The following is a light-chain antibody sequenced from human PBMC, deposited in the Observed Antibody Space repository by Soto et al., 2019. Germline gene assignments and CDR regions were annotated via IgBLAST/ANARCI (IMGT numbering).Light chain of an antibody. J-gene: IGKJ5*01. CDR1: QSCRNW. CDR2: DAS. V-gene: IGKV1-5*01. CDR3: QQYYSLIT. Sequence: QMTHSPSTLSASVGDRVTITCRASQSCRNWLAWYQQKAGKAPRLLIYDASTLQSGVPSRFSGSGSGTDFTLTISSLQAEDVAVYYCQQYYSLITFGQGTRLEIK.